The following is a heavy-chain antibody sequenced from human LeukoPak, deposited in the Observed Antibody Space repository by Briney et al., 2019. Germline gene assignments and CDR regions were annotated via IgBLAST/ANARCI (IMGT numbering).Heavy chain of an antibody. Sequence: GGSLRLSCAASGFTFSSYAMHWVRQAPGKGLEWVAVISYDGSNKYYADSVKGRFTISRDNSKNTLYLQMNSLRAEDTAVYYCARVGEWLQLKAGFDYWGQGTLVTVSS. D-gene: IGHD5-24*01. V-gene: IGHV3-30-3*01. J-gene: IGHJ4*02. CDR3: ARVGEWLQLKAGFDY. CDR2: ISYDGSNK. CDR1: GFTFSSYA.